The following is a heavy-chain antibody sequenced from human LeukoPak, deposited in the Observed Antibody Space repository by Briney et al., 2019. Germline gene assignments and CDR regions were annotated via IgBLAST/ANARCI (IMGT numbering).Heavy chain of an antibody. D-gene: IGHD3-10*01. CDR1: GGSISSGDYY. Sequence: SETLSLTCTVSGGSISSGDYYWRWIRQPPGKGLEWIGYIYYSGSTYYNPSLKSRVTISVDTSKNQVSLKLGSVTAADTAVYYCARAERYYYGSGSYWPDYWGQGTLVTVSS. CDR2: IYYSGST. V-gene: IGHV4-30-4*01. J-gene: IGHJ4*02. CDR3: ARAERYYYGSGSYWPDY.